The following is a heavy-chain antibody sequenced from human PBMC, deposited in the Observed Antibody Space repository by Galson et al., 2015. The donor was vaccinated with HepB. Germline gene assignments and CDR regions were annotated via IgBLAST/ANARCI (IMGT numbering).Heavy chain of an antibody. CDR2: INSSGERT. J-gene: IGHJ3*01. CDR1: GFVFSDYA. V-gene: IGHV3-23*01. Sequence: SLRLSCAAAGFVFSDYAMTWVRQRPGQGLEWVSAINSSGERTYYADYVRGRFTISRDNSRNTVYLQINSLRADDAALYYCAKERAPGRHRLVVTAADRWGQGTMVTVSS. CDR3: AKERAPGRHRLVVTAADR. D-gene: IGHD2-21*02.